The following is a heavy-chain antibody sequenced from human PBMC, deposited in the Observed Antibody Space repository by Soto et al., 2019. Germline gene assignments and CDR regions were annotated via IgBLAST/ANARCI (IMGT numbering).Heavy chain of an antibody. CDR2: IYHTGNA. V-gene: IGHV4-39*01. Sequence: SETLSLTCGVSGDSISYSRFYWAWIRQPPGEGLEWIGSIYHTGNAYYNPSLKSRVTISVDTSKNQFSLKVTSVTAADTALYYCARDYFDSSDYTTNWFDPWGQGTLVTVSS. CDR3: ARDYFDSSDYTTNWFDP. J-gene: IGHJ5*02. D-gene: IGHD3-22*01. CDR1: GDSISYSRFY.